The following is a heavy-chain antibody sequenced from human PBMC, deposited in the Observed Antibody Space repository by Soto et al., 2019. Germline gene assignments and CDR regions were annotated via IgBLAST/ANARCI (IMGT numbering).Heavy chain of an antibody. Sequence: QVQLQQWGAGRLKPSETLSLTCAVYGGSLSGYYWTWIRQPPGKGLEWIGVIFHFVRTNSTPSLMSRVTISVYTSKNQFSLKLSSMTAADTAVYYCARGRKDCSEGSCYSLGYWGQGALVTVSS. J-gene: IGHJ4*02. V-gene: IGHV4-34*01. CDR1: GGSLSGYY. CDR2: IFHFVRT. D-gene: IGHD2-15*01. CDR3: ARGRKDCSEGSCYSLGY.